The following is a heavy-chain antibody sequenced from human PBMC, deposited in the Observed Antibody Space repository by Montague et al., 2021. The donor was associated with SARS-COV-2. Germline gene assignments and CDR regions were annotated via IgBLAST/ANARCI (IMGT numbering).Heavy chain of an antibody. CDR3: ASLTLGYCSSTSCYSDWFDP. CDR2: INHSGST. Sequence: SETLSLTCAVYGGSFSGYYWSWIRQPQGKRLEWIGEINHSGSTNYNPSLKSRVTISVDTSKNQFSLKLSSVTAADTAVYYCASLTLGYCSSTSCYSDWFDPWGQGTLVTVSS. V-gene: IGHV4-34*01. CDR1: GGSFSGYY. D-gene: IGHD2-2*02. J-gene: IGHJ5*02.